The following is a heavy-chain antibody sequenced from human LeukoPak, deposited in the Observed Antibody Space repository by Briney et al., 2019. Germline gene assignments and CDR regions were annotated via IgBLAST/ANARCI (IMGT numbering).Heavy chain of an antibody. D-gene: IGHD1-26*01. V-gene: IGHV4-34*01. CDR1: GGSISSYY. CDR2: INHSGST. J-gene: IGHJ3*02. CDR3: ARPYLVGATNGADAFDI. Sequence: SETLSLTCTVSGGSISSYYWSWIRQPPGKGLEWIGEINHSGSTYYNPSLKSRVTISVDTSKNQFSLKLSSVTAADTAVYYCARPYLVGATNGADAFDIWGQGTMVTVSS.